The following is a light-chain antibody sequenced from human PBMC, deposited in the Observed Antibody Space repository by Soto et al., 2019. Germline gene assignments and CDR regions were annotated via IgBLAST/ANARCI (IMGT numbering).Light chain of an antibody. CDR3: QKYDSAEWT. CDR2: AAS. V-gene: IGKV1-27*01. CDR1: QAFRNY. Sequence: DFRMTQSPSSLSASVGDRVTITCRASQAFRNYLAWYQQKPGKVPKVLIYAASTLQSGVPSRFSGSGSGTDFTLTISSPQPEDVGTYYCQKYDSAEWTFGQGTRVEIK. J-gene: IGKJ1*01.